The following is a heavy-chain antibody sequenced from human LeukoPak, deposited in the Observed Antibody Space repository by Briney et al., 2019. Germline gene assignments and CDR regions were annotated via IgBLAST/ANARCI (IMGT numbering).Heavy chain of an antibody. CDR3: AVDIPGIANY. Sequence: GASVKVSCKASGYTFTSYYMHWVRQAPGQGLEWMGIINPSGGTTSYAQQFQGRVTMTRDTSTSTVYMELSSLRSEDTAVYYCAVDIPGIANYWGQGTLVTVSS. J-gene: IGHJ4*02. V-gene: IGHV1-46*01. D-gene: IGHD6-13*01. CDR2: INPSGGTT. CDR1: GYTFTSYY.